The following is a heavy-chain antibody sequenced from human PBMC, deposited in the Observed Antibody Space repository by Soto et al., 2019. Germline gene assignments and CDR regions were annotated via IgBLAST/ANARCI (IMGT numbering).Heavy chain of an antibody. V-gene: IGHV4-61*01. Sequence: SETLSLTCSVSGGSVSSGNYYWSWIRQPPGKGLEWIGYIYYSGSTNYNPSLKSRVTISIDTSKNQFSLKLSFVTAADTAVYYCAGDYYYGSGTYYNAWFDPWGQGTLVTVSS. J-gene: IGHJ5*02. D-gene: IGHD3-10*01. CDR3: AGDYYYGSGTYYNAWFDP. CDR1: GGSVSSGNYY. CDR2: IYYSGST.